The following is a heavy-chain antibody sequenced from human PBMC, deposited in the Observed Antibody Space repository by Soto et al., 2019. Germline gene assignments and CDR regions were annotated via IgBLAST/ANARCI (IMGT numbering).Heavy chain of an antibody. D-gene: IGHD3-3*01. J-gene: IGHJ4*02. CDR2: IYPSDSDT. V-gene: IGHV5-51*01. CDR1: GYNFAGYW. Sequence: GAALTLSCQGSGYNFAGYWSALVRHLPGKGLELMGIIYPSDSDTRYRPSFQGQVTISADKSISSAYLQWSSLRASDTAMYYCARGGVSTRTFDYWGQGTPVTVSS. CDR3: ARGGVSTRTFDY.